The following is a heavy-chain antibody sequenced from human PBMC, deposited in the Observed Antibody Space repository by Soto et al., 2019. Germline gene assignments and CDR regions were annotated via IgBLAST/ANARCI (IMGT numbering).Heavy chain of an antibody. Sequence: GGSLRLSCAASGFTFSSYSMNWVRQAPGKGLEWVSYISSSSSTIYYADSVKGRFTISRDNAKNSLYLQMNSLRAEDTAVYYCASSVPYGDPPFDYWGQGTLVTVSS. CDR2: ISSSSSTI. V-gene: IGHV3-48*01. CDR1: GFTFSSYS. CDR3: ASSVPYGDPPFDY. J-gene: IGHJ4*02. D-gene: IGHD4-17*01.